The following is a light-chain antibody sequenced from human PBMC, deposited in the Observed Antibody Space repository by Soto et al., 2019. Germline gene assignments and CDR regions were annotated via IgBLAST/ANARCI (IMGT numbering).Light chain of an antibody. CDR1: QRVSSK. CDR2: SAS. CDR3: QQYNNWPLT. J-gene: IGKJ4*01. Sequence: EIVMTQSPVTLSVSPGESATLSCRASQRVSSKVAWYQQKSGQAPRLLIYSASNRATGIPARFSGSGSGTEFTLTISSLQSEDFAVYYCQQYNNWPLTFGGGTQVEL. V-gene: IGKV3D-15*01.